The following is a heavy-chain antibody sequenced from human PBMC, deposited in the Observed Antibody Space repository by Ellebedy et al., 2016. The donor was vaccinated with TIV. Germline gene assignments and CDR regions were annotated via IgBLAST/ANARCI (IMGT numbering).Heavy chain of an antibody. CDR2: ISGSGGST. CDR1: GFTFSSYW. CDR3: AKGFRSSSNWFDY. D-gene: IGHD6-6*01. Sequence: GESLKISXAASGFTFSSYWMRWVRQAPGKGLEWVSAISGSGGSTYYADSVKGRFTISRDNSKNTLYLQMNSLRAEDTAVYYCAKGFRSSSNWFDYWGQGTLVTVSS. V-gene: IGHV3-23*01. J-gene: IGHJ4*02.